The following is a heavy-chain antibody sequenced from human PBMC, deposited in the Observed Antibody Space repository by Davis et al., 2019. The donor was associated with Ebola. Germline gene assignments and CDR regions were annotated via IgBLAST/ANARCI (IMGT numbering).Heavy chain of an antibody. CDR1: GFTFTRYA. D-gene: IGHD5-18*01. CDR2: ISSNGGST. CDR3: VKGLDTSMVGTAFDY. V-gene: IGHV3-64D*06. Sequence: GGSLRLSCSASGFTFTRYAMHWVRQAPGKGLEYVSAISSNGGSTYYADSVKGRFTISRDNSKNTLYLQMSSLRSEDTAVYYCVKGLDTSMVGTAFDYWGQGTLVTVSS. J-gene: IGHJ4*02.